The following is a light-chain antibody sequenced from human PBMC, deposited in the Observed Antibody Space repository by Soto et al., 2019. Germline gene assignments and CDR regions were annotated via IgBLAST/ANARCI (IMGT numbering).Light chain of an antibody. J-gene: IGKJ1*01. V-gene: IGKV1-39*01. CDR2: AAS. Sequence: IQRTQYPSSLSACVGDRVTITCRASQSISSYLNWYQQKPGKAPKLLIYAASSLQSGVPSRFSGSGSGTDFTLTISSLQPEDFATYYCQQSYSTPWTFGQGTKVDIK. CDR3: QQSYSTPWT. CDR1: QSISSY.